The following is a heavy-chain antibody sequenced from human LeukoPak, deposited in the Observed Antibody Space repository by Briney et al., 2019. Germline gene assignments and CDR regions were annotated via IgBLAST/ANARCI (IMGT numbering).Heavy chain of an antibody. Sequence: GGSLSLSRAASGFSFSSYSMNWVRQAPGKGLEWVSSISTSSSYIYYADSVKGRFTICRDSSKNTLYLQMNSLRGEDTAVYYWGKGRCGWTINNFDIWGQGTMVIVSS. CDR2: ISTSSSYI. J-gene: IGHJ3*02. CDR3: GKGRCGWTINNFDI. V-gene: IGHV3-21*04. CDR1: GFSFSSYS. D-gene: IGHD3/OR15-3a*01.